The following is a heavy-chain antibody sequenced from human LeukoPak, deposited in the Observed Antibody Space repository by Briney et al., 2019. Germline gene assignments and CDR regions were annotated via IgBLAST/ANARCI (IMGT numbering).Heavy chain of an antibody. V-gene: IGHV4-39*02. CDR2: IYYSGST. D-gene: IGHD2-15*01. J-gene: IGHJ5*02. CDR3: ARDDYCSGGSCRFAYNWFDP. CDR1: GGSISSSSYY. Sequence: SETLSLTCTVSGGSISSSSYYWGWIRQPPGKGLEWIGSIYYSGSTYYNPSLKSRVTISVDTSKNQFSLKLSSVTAADTAVYYCARDDYCSGGSCRFAYNWFDPWGQGTLVTVSS.